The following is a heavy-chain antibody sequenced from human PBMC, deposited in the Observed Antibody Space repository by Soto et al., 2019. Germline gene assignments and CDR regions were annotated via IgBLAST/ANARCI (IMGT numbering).Heavy chain of an antibody. Sequence: GGSLRLSCAAFGFTYRSYDMHWVRHVPGKGLEWVSSLGGAGAREYAGSVRGRFTISRDNAKNSLYLQMDSLRVGDTAVYYCTRATFGVGMDLWGQGTPVTVSS. J-gene: IGHJ6*02. CDR3: TRATFGVGMDL. V-gene: IGHV3-13*01. D-gene: IGHD3-10*01. CDR1: GFTYRSYD. CDR2: LGGAGAR.